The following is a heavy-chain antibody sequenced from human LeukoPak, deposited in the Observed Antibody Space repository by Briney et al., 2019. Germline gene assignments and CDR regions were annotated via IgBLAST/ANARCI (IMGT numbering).Heavy chain of an antibody. CDR2: IYYRGDT. CDR1: GGSMSGYY. CDR3: ARDSGTTGEVKFDP. V-gene: IGHV4-59*12. Sequence: SETLSLTCSVSGGSMSGYYWSWIRQPPGQGLEWIGFIYYRGDTKYNPSLKSRVTILVDTSKNQFSLKLSSVTAADTAVYYCARDSGTTGEVKFDPWGQGTLVTVSS. J-gene: IGHJ5*02. D-gene: IGHD3-10*01.